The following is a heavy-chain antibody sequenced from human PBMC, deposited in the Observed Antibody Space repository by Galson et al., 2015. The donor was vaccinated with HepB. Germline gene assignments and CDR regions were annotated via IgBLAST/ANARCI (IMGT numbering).Heavy chain of an antibody. D-gene: IGHD3-10*01. Sequence: SLRLSCAASGFTFSSYEMNWVRQAPGKGLEWVSYISSSGSTIYYADSVKGRFTISRDNAKNSLYLQMNSLRAEDTAVYYCARVGEQLFDYYGMDVWGQGTTVTVSS. J-gene: IGHJ6*02. CDR1: GFTFSSYE. V-gene: IGHV3-48*03. CDR2: ISSSGSTI. CDR3: ARVGEQLFDYYGMDV.